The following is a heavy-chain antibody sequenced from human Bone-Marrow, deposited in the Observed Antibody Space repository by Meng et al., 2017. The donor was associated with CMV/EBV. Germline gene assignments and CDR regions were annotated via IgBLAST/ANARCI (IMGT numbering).Heavy chain of an antibody. V-gene: IGHV3-73*01. D-gene: IGHD3-22*01. CDR3: TRPGEFDDSRGYAFDI. Sequence: LTCAASGFTFSGSAMHWVRQASGKGLEWVGRIRSKANSYATAYAASVKGRFTISRDDSKNTAYLQMNSLKTEDTAVYYCTRPGEFDDSRGYAFDIWGQGTMVTVSS. CDR2: IRSKANSYAT. J-gene: IGHJ3*02. CDR1: GFTFSGSA.